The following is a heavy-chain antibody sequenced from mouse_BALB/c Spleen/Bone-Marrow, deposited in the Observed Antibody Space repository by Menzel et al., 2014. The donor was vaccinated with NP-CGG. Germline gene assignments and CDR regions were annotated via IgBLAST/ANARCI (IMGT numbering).Heavy chain of an antibody. J-gene: IGHJ2*01. V-gene: IGHV2-9*02. Sequence: VQLVESGPGLVAPSQSPSITCTVSGFSLTTYGVHWVRQPPGKGLEWLGVIWAGGSTNYNSALMSRLSISKDNSKSQVFLKMNSLQTDDTAMYYCARAHYDYVLFDYWGQGATLTVSS. CDR2: IWAGGST. CDR3: ARAHYDYVLFDY. CDR1: GFSLTTYG. D-gene: IGHD2-4*01.